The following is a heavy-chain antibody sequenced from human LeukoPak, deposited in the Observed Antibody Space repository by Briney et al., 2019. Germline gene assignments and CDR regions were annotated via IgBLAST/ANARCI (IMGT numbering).Heavy chain of an antibody. V-gene: IGHV1-2*02. D-gene: IGHD3-9*01. CDR1: GYTFTCYY. J-gene: IGHJ4*02. Sequence: GASVKVSCKASGYTFTCYYMHWVRQAPGQGLEWMGWINPNSGGTNYAQKFQGRVTMTRDTSISTAYMELSRLRSDDTAVYYCARSNYILTGYYPGVFDYWGQGTPVTVSS. CDR3: ARSNYILTGYYPGVFDY. CDR2: INPNSGGT.